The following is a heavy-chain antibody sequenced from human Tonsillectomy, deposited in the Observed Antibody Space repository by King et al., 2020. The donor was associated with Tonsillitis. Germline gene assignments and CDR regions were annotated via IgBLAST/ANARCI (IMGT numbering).Heavy chain of an antibody. J-gene: IGHJ4*02. D-gene: IGHD6-19*01. V-gene: IGHV3-7*01. CDR3: VRDSESPRGFDY. CDR1: GFTFSNYW. CDR2: IKQDGSEK. Sequence: VQLVESGGGLVQPGGSLRLSCAASGFTFSNYWISWVRQAPGKGLEWVANIKQDGSEKYYVDSVKGRFTISKDDAKNSLYLQMNSLRAEDTAVYFCVRDSESPRGFDYWGLGTLVTVSS.